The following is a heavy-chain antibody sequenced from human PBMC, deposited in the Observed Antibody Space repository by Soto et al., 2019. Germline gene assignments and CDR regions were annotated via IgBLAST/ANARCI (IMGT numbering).Heavy chain of an antibody. J-gene: IGHJ4*02. CDR2: IYHSGST. D-gene: IGHD4-17*01. CDR1: SGSISSSNW. V-gene: IGHV4-4*02. CDR3: ASRLYGDYGGSFDY. Sequence: SETLSLTCAVSSGSISSSNWWSWVHQPPGKGLEWIGEIYHSGSTNYNPSLKSRVTISVDKSKNQFSLKLSSVTAADTAVYYCASRLYGDYGGSFDYWGQGTLVTVSS.